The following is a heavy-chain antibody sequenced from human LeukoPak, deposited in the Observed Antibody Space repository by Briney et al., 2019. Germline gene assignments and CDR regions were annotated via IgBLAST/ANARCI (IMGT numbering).Heavy chain of an antibody. CDR1: GGSITSSSYC. D-gene: IGHD3-10*01. CDR3: AANSADYNTLGSSYKV. J-gene: IGHJ4*02. Sequence: KPSETLSLTCTVSGGSITSSSYCWAWIRQPPGKGLEWIGNIYYSGSTYYNPSLKSRVTISVDTSKNQFSLKLNSVTAADTAVFYCAANSADYNTLGSSYKVWGQGTRVTVSS. V-gene: IGHV4-39*01. CDR2: IYYSGST.